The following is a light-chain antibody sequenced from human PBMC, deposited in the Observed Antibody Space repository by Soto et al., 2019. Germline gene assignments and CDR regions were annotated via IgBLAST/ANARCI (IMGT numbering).Light chain of an antibody. CDR1: QDISNS. CDR2: HAS. V-gene: IGKV1-33*01. CDR3: QQSYSTPRT. Sequence: DIQLTQSPASLSASVGDRVTISFQASQDISNSINWFQHRPGKAPRPLIFHASTLDTGVPSRFSGSGSGTDFTFTIGSLQPEDLATYYYQQSYSTPRTVGQGTEVDIK. J-gene: IGKJ1*01.